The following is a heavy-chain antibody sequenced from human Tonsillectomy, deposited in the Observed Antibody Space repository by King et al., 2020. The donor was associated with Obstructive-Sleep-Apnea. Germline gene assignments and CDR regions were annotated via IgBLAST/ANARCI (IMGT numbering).Heavy chain of an antibody. CDR2: INPNSGGT. Sequence: VQLVQSGAEVKKPGASVKVSCKASGYTFTGYYMHWVRQAPGQGLEWMGWINPNSGGTNYAQKFQGCVTMTRDTSISTAYMELSRLRSDDTAVYYCAREVYSGSYHEGPHYGMDVWGQGTTVTVSS. V-gene: IGHV1-2*04. D-gene: IGHD1-26*01. CDR1: GYTFTGYY. CDR3: AREVYSGSYHEGPHYGMDV. J-gene: IGHJ6*02.